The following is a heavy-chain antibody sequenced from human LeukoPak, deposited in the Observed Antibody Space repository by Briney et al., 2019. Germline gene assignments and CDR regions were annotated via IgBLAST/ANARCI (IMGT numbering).Heavy chain of an antibody. D-gene: IGHD4-17*01. CDR2: ISGTGGRI. V-gene: IGHV3-23*01. J-gene: IGHJ2*01. CDR3: AKDRYGDSGGYFDL. Sequence: GGSLRLSCAPSGITFSSYAMSWVRQAPGKGLEWVSAISGTGGRIYYGDSVKGRFTISRDKSKNTLYLQMNSLRAEDTAIYYCAKDRYGDSGGYFDLWGRGTLVTVSS. CDR1: GITFSSYA.